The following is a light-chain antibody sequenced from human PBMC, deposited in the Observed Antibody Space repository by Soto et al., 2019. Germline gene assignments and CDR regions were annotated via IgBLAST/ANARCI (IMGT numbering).Light chain of an antibody. CDR3: QQSYSTTWT. V-gene: IGKV1-39*01. CDR2: AAS. J-gene: IGKJ1*01. CDR1: QSISSS. Sequence: DIQMTQSPSSLSASVGDRVTITCRASQSISSSLNWYQQKPGIAPKLLIYAASSLQSGVPSRFSGSGAGTDFTLTIGSLQPEDFATYYCQQSYSTTWTFGKGTKVEIK.